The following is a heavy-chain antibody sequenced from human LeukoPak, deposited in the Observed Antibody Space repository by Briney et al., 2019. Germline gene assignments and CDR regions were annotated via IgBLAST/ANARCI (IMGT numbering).Heavy chain of an antibody. V-gene: IGHV3-11*04. CDR3: ARVDCSSTSCYKGGFFDY. Sequence: GGSLRLSCAASGFTFSDYYMSWIRQAPGKGLEWVSYISSSGSTIYYADSVKGRFTISRDNAKNSLYLQMNSLRAEDTAVYYCARVDCSSTSCYKGGFFDYWGQGTLVTVSS. D-gene: IGHD2-2*02. CDR1: GFTFSDYY. J-gene: IGHJ4*02. CDR2: ISSSGSTI.